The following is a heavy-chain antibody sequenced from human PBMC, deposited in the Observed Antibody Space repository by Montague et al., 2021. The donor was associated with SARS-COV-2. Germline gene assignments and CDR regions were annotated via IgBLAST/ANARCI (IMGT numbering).Heavy chain of an antibody. Sequence: SETLSLTCAVYGGPFSGYYWSWVRQPPWKELEWIGEINHSGSTKYNPSLKSRVPISVDTSKNQFSLKLSSVTAADTAVYHCACGTKRVFTYEYDSSGYASDYWGQGALVTVSS. CDR2: INHSGST. J-gene: IGHJ4*02. CDR3: ACGTKRVFTYEYDSSGYASDY. D-gene: IGHD3-22*01. CDR1: GGPFSGYY. V-gene: IGHV4-34*01.